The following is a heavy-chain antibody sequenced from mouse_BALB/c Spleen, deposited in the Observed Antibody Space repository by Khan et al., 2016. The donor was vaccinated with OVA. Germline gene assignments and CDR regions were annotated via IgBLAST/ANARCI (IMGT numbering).Heavy chain of an antibody. CDR3: ARRAY. J-gene: IGHJ3*01. CDR2: ISDGGGST. V-gene: IGHV5-12*02. CDR1: GFTFSDYY. Sequence: EVELVESGGGLVQPRGSLKLSCATSGFTFSDYYMYWVRQTPEKRLEWVAYISDGGGSTYYPDTVKGRFTISRENAKKTLYLQMSRLKSEDTAMYYCARRAYWGQGTLVTVSA.